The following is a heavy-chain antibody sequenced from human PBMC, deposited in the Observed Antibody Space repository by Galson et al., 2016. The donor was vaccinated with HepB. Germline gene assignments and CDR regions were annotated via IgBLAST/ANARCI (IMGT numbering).Heavy chain of an antibody. CDR3: ARGGYSSAWYGESMDV. Sequence: SVKVSCKASGYTFTTSGITWVRQAHGQGLEWMGWISPYNGNKYYAKKFQGRVTMTTDTSTTTAYVGVRSLISDDTAVYYCARGGYSSAWYGESMDVGGQGTTVTVSS. CDR2: ISPYNGNK. V-gene: IGHV1-18*01. CDR1: GYTFTTSG. J-gene: IGHJ6*02. D-gene: IGHD6-19*01.